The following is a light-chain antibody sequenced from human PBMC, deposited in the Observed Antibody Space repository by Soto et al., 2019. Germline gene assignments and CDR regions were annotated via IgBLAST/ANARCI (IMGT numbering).Light chain of an antibody. J-gene: IGKJ1*01. CDR2: DAS. CDR1: QSVSSY. V-gene: IGKV3-11*01. Sequence: EIVLTQSPATLSLSPGERATLSCRASQSVSSYLAWYQQKPGQAPRLLIYDASNRATGIPARFSGSGSATDFTHSISSLQPENFAVYYCQQRSNWPPWTFGQGTKVDIK. CDR3: QQRSNWPPWT.